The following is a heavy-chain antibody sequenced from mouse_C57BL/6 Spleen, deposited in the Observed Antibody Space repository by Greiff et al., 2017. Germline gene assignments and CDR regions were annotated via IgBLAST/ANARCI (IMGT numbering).Heavy chain of an antibody. CDR3: ARTPVVARDWYFDV. CDR2: ISSGSSTI. CDR1: GFTFSDYG. J-gene: IGHJ1*03. V-gene: IGHV5-17*01. D-gene: IGHD1-1*01. Sequence: DVHLVESGGGLVKPGGSLKLSCAASGFTFSDYGMHWVRQAPEKGLEWVAYISSGSSTIYYADTVKGRFTISRDNAKNTLFLQMTSLRSEDTSMYYCARTPVVARDWYFDVWGTGTTVTVSS.